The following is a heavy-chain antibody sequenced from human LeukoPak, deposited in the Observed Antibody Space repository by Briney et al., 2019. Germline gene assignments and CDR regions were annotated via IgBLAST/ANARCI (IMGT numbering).Heavy chain of an antibody. Sequence: ASVKVSCKASGYTFTSYGISWVRQAPGQGLEWMGWINTNTGNPTYAQGFTGRFVFSLDTSVSTAYLQISSLKAEDTAVYYCARDRGPLQLAASFQHWGQGTLVTVSS. J-gene: IGHJ1*01. V-gene: IGHV7-4-1*02. CDR3: ARDRGPLQLAASFQH. CDR2: INTNTGNP. D-gene: IGHD6-13*01. CDR1: GYTFTSYG.